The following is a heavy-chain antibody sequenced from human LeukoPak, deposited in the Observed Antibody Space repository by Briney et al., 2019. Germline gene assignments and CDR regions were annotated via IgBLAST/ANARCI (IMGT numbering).Heavy chain of an antibody. CDR3: ARVRYVSSWSFDY. V-gene: IGHV3-13*01. D-gene: IGHD6-13*01. J-gene: IGHJ4*02. CDR1: GFTFSSYD. CDR2: ISHVGDT. Sequence: GGSLRLSCAASGFTFSSYDMHWVRQATGKGLEWVSGISHVGDTYYSGSVKGRFTISRENAKNSLYLQMNSLRAGDTAVYYCARVRYVSSWSFDYWGQGTLVTVSS.